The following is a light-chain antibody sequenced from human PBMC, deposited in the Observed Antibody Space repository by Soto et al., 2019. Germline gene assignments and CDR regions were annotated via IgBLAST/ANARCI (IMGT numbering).Light chain of an antibody. J-gene: IGLJ2*01. CDR2: EVN. Sequence: QSVLTQPPSASGSPGQSVTVSCTGTSSDIGRYNYVSWYQQHPGKVPKLIIFEVNKRPSGVPDRFSGSKSGNTASLTVSGLQAEDEADYYCSSYSDISTLLFGGGTKVTVL. CDR3: SSYSDISTLL. V-gene: IGLV2-8*01. CDR1: SSDIGRYNY.